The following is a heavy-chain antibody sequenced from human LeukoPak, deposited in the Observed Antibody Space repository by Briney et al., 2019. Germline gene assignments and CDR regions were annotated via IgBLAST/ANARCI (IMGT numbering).Heavy chain of an antibody. V-gene: IGHV4-38-2*02. Sequence: PSETLSLTCAVSGYSISSGYYWGWIRQPPGKGLEWIGSIYHSGSTYYNPSLKSRVTISVDTSKSQFSLKLSSVTAADTAVYYCARDQGAVAEHDAFDIWGQGTMVTVSS. CDR2: IYHSGST. J-gene: IGHJ3*02. D-gene: IGHD6-19*01. CDR1: GYSISSGYY. CDR3: ARDQGAVAEHDAFDI.